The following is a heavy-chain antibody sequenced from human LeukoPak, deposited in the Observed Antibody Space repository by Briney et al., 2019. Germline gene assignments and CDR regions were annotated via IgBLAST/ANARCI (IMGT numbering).Heavy chain of an antibody. CDR2: IYHSGST. J-gene: IGHJ4*02. V-gene: IGHV4-39*07. D-gene: IGHD3-10*01. CDR3: ARDKDYGSGSYDY. Sequence: SETLSLTCTVSGGSISSSSYYWGWIRQPPGKGLEWIGSIYHSGSTYYNPSLKSRVTISVDTSKNQFSLKLSSVTAADTAVYYCARDKDYGSGSYDYWGQGTLVTVSS. CDR1: GGSISSSSYY.